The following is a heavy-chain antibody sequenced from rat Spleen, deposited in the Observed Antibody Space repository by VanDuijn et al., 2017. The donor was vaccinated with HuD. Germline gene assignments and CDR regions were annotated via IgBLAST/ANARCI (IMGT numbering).Heavy chain of an antibody. CDR2: ISPSGGST. CDR1: GFTFNNYW. D-gene: IGHD1-6*01. CDR3: ARLTLNVYYGYTSGY. Sequence: EVQLVESGGGLVQPGRSLKLSCEASGFTFNNYWMTWIRQAPGKGLEWVATISPSGGSTYYRDSVKGRFTVSRDNAKSTLYLQMDSLRSEDTATYYCARLTLNVYYGYTSGYWGQGVMVTVSS. J-gene: IGHJ2*01. V-gene: IGHV5-31*01.